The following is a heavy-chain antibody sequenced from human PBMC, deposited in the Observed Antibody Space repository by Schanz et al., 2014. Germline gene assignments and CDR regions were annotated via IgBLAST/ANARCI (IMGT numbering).Heavy chain of an antibody. CDR2: ITGASDHI. CDR3: AKDGPGGSGSYSADGGMDV. D-gene: IGHD3-10*01. Sequence: EMQLLESGGGLVQPGGSLRLSCAGSGFTFSNYAMTWVRQAPGKGLEWVSGITGASDHIDYAESVKGRFTISRDNSKSTLYLQMNSLRAEDTAVYYCAKDGPGGSGSYSADGGMDVWGQGTTVTVSS. CDR1: GFTFSNYA. J-gene: IGHJ6*02. V-gene: IGHV3-23*01.